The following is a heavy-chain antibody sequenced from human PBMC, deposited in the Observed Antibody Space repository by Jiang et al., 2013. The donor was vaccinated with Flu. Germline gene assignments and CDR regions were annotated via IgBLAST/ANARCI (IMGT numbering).Heavy chain of an antibody. CDR2: INHSGST. CDR1: GGSFSGYY. J-gene: IGHJ5*02. Sequence: KPSETLSLTCAVYGGSFSGYYWSWIRQPPGKGLEWIGEINHSGSTNYNPSLKSRVTISVDTSKNQFSLKLSSVTAADTAVYYCARDLRRAGFDPWGQGTLVTVSS. CDR3: ARDLRRAGFDP. V-gene: IGHV4-34*01.